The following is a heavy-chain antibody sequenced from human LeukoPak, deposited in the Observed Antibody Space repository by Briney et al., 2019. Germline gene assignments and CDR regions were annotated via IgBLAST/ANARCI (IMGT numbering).Heavy chain of an antibody. CDR1: GGSISSGGCS. V-gene: IGHV4-34*01. J-gene: IGHJ4*02. CDR3: ARVMNYYDSSGYFTYFDY. D-gene: IGHD3-22*01. CDR2: INHSGST. Sequence: SETLSLTCAVSGGSISSGGCSWSWIRQPPGKGLEWIGEINHSGSTNYNPSLKSRVTISVDTSKNQFSLKLSSVTAADTAVYYCARVMNYYDSSGYFTYFDYWGQGTLVTVSS.